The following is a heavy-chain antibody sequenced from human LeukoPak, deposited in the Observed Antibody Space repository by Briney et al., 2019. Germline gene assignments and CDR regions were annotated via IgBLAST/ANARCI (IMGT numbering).Heavy chain of an antibody. CDR2: IRQDGSEK. D-gene: IGHD1-26*01. CDR1: GFTVSSYW. V-gene: IGHV3-7*01. Sequence: GGSLRLSCVASGFTVSSYWMSLVRQLAGKGLEWVANIRQDGSEKFYVDSVKGRFTISRDNARNSLFLQMSSLRVEDTAVYYCARDPLGDNWFDPWGQGTLVTVSS. J-gene: IGHJ5*02. CDR3: ARDPLGDNWFDP.